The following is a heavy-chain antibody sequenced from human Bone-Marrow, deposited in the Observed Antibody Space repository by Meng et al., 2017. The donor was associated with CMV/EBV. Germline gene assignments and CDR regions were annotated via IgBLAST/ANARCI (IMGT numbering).Heavy chain of an antibody. CDR2: IYYSGST. J-gene: IGHJ5*02. D-gene: IGHD2-2*03. V-gene: IGHV4-39*07. CDR1: GGSISSSSYY. CDR3: ARALRLDIVVVPAALNWFDP. Sequence: SETLSLTCTVSGGSISSSSYYWGWIRQPPGKGLEWIGSIYYSGSTYYNPSLKSRVTISVDTSKNQFSLKLSSVTAADTAVYYCARALRLDIVVVPAALNWFDPWGQGILVTVSS.